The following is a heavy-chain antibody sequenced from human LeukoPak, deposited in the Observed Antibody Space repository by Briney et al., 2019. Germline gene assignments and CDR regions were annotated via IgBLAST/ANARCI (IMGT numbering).Heavy chain of an antibody. D-gene: IGHD2-21*02. CDR2: VSSNGDIK. CDR3: ARDPVAATDIRYFDH. Sequence: GGSLRLSCAASEFTFSSYSMHWVRQAPGKGLEWVAVVSSNGDIKYYADSVKGRFTISRDNSKNTLSLQMNSLRAEDTAVYYCARDPVAATDIRYFDHWGQGTLVTVSS. CDR1: EFTFSSYS. J-gene: IGHJ4*02. V-gene: IGHV3-30*04.